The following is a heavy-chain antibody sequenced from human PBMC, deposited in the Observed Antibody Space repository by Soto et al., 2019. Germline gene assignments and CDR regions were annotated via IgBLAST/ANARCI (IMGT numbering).Heavy chain of an antibody. CDR2: IWYDGSNK. V-gene: IGHV3-33*01. D-gene: IGHD3-10*01. CDR1: GFTFSSYG. CDR3: ARVWGSGSYLYYYYYYGMDV. J-gene: IGHJ6*02. Sequence: PGGSLRLSCAASGFTFSSYGMHWVRQAPGKGLEWVAVIWYDGSNKYYADSVKGRFTISRDNSKNTLYLQMNSLRAEDTAVYYCARVWGSGSYLYYYYYYGMDVWGQGTTVTISS.